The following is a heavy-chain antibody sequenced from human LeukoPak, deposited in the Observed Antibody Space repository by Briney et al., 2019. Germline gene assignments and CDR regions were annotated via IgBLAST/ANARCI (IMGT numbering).Heavy chain of an antibody. D-gene: IGHD6-13*01. CDR3: ARAGAAAGSGEVVY. CDR2: INHRGST. Sequence: PSETLSLTCAVYGGSFSGYYWSWIRQPPGKGLEWIGEINHRGSTNYNPSLKSRVTISVDTSKNQFSLKLSSVTAADTAVYYCARAGAAAGSGEVVYWGQGTLVTVSS. J-gene: IGHJ4*02. CDR1: GGSFSGYY. V-gene: IGHV4-34*01.